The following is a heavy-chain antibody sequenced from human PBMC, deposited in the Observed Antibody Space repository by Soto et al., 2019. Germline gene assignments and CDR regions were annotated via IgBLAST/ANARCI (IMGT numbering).Heavy chain of an antibody. V-gene: IGHV1-69*02. CDR2: IIPILGIA. CDR1: GGTFSSYT. J-gene: IGHJ2*01. D-gene: IGHD2-21*02. Sequence: QVQLVQSGAEVKKPGSSVKVSCKASGGTFSSYTISWVRQAPGQGLEWMGRIIPILGIANYAQKFQGRVTFTAYKFTIRASMALSSLRSEDTAVYYCARMLYSGGDYYIDWCLDLWGRGTLVTVSS. CDR3: ARMLYSGGDYYIDWCLDL.